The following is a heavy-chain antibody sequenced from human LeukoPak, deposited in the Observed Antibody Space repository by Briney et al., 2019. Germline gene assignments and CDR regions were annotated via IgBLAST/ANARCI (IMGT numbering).Heavy chain of an antibody. CDR2: VSHGGTS. Sequence: PSETLSLTCAVSGGPFRGFFWSWIRQAPGKGLEWIAEVSHGGTSNYNPSLKSRITISVDTSKSQFSLKLTSVTAADTAVYYCARGIFYGGRKQYIWLDLWAQGTLVTVSS. D-gene: IGHD2/OR15-2a*01. V-gene: IGHV4-34*01. CDR3: ARGIFYGGRKQYIWLDL. J-gene: IGHJ5*02. CDR1: GGPFRGFF.